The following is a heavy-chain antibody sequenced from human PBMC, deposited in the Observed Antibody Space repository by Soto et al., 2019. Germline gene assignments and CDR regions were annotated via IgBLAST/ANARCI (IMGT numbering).Heavy chain of an antibody. D-gene: IGHD5-18*01. CDR2: IVVGSGNT. Sequence: SVKVSCKASGFTFTSSAVQWVRQARGQRLEWIGWIVVGSGNTNYAQKIQERDNITKDMSTSTAYMELSSLSSEDTAVYYCAAEGTAMYYYYGMDVWGQGTTVTVSS. CDR1: GFTFTSSA. J-gene: IGHJ6*02. V-gene: IGHV1-58*01. CDR3: AAEGTAMYYYYGMDV.